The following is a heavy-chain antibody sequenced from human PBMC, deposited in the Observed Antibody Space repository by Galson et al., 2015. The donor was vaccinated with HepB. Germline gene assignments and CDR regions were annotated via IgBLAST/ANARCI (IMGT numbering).Heavy chain of an antibody. J-gene: IGHJ4*02. CDR3: AKEQSITMVQGV. V-gene: IGHV3-30*18. CDR1: GFTFSSYG. D-gene: IGHD3-10*01. CDR2: ISYDGSNK. Sequence: SLRLSCAASGFTFSSYGMHWVRQAPGKGLEWVAVISYDGSNKYYADSVKGRFTISRDNSKNTLYLQMNSLRAEDTAVYYCAKEQSITMVQGVWGQGTLVTVSS.